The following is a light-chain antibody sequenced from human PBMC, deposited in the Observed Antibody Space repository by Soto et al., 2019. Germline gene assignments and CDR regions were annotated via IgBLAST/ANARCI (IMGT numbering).Light chain of an antibody. J-gene: IGKJ4*01. CDR1: QSVGGD. V-gene: IGKV3-15*01. Sequence: ERVMTQSPATLSVSPGERATLSCRASQSVGGDLAWYQQKPGQAPRLLMYGASSRAPGIPDRFSGSGSGTEFTLTISSLQSEDSAVYYCQQYENWPQLTFGGGTKVDIK. CDR3: QQYENWPQLT. CDR2: GAS.